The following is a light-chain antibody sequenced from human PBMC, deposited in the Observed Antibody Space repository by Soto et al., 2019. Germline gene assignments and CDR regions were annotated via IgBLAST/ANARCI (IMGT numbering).Light chain of an antibody. Sequence: QSALTQPASVSGSPGQSITISCTGTSSDVGSYDVVSWYQQYPGKAPRLIIYEGSERPSGVSNRFSGSKSGNSASVTISGLQAEDEAEYYCCSYAGSRVVFGGGTQRTVL. CDR3: CSYAGSRVV. CDR2: EGS. V-gene: IGLV2-23*01. CDR1: SSDVGSYDV. J-gene: IGLJ2*01.